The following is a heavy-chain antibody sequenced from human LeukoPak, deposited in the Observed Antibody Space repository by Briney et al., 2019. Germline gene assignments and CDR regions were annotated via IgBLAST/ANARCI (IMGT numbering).Heavy chain of an antibody. V-gene: IGHV1-2*06. J-gene: IGHJ4*02. CDR2: IKPNSGGT. CDR1: GYTFTGYY. D-gene: IGHD6-19*01. Sequence: ASXXVSCKASGYTFTGYYMHWVRQAPGQGLEWMGRIKPNSGGTNYAQKFKGRVTMTRDTSIRTAYMELSRLRSDDTAVYYCARDLGAVAGYDYWGQGTLVTVSS. CDR3: ARDLGAVAGYDY.